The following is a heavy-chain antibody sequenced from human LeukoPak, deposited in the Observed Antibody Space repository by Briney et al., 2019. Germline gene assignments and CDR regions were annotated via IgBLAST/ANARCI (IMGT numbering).Heavy chain of an antibody. CDR2: ISYDGSNK. Sequence: GRSLRLSCAASGFTFSSYAMHWVRQAPGKGLEWVAVISYDGSNKYYADSVKGRFTISRDNSKNTLYLQMNSLRAEDTAVYYCAKDRYYYDSSGYSSCFDYWGQGTLVTVSS. J-gene: IGHJ4*02. CDR3: AKDRYYYDSSGYSSCFDY. CDR1: GFTFSSYA. V-gene: IGHV3-30-3*01. D-gene: IGHD3-22*01.